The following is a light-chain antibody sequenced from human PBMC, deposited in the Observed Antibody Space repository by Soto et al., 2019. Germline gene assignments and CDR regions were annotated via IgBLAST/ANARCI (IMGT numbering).Light chain of an antibody. CDR1: QSISSY. CDR3: QQRSTWPFT. J-gene: IGKJ3*01. CDR2: DAS. Sequence: EIVLTQSPATLSFSPGERATLYCRASQSISSYLAWYQQKPDHAPTLLIYDASNRATGFPARFSGSGSGTDFTLTISILEPEDFAVYYCQQRSTWPFTFGPGNKVDSK. V-gene: IGKV3-11*01.